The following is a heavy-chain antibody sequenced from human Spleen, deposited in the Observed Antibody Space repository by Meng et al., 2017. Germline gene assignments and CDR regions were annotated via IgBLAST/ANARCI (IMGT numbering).Heavy chain of an antibody. J-gene: IGHJ4*02. CDR3: AKDLVRGVPSTNFDY. Sequence: SVKVSCKASGGTFSSYTISWVRQAPGQGLEWMGRIIPILGIANYAQKFQGRVTITADKSTSTAYMELSSLRSEDTAVYYCAKDLVRGVPSTNFDYWGQGTLVTVSS. CDR2: IIPILGIA. V-gene: IGHV1-69*04. CDR1: GGTFSSYT. D-gene: IGHD3-10*01.